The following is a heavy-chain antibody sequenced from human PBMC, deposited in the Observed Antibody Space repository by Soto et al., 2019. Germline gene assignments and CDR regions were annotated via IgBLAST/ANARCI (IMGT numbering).Heavy chain of an antibody. CDR2: INPNSGGT. Sequence: ASVKVSCKASGYTFTGYYMHWVRQAPGQGLEWMGWINPNSGGTNYAQKFQGWVTMTRDTSISTAYMELSRLRSDDTAVYYCARGGSTSCYSAECGPGGVGFDYWGQGTLVTVSS. D-gene: IGHD2-2*01. CDR3: ARGGSTSCYSAECGPGGVGFDY. J-gene: IGHJ4*02. CDR1: GYTFTGYY. V-gene: IGHV1-2*04.